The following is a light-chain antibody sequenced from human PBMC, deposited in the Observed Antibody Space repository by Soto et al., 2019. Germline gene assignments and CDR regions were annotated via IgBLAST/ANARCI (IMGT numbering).Light chain of an antibody. CDR1: QSVTSSY. Sequence: EIVLTQSPGTLSLSPGARATLSCRASQSVTSSYLAWYQQKPGQAPRLLIYGASSRATGIPDRFSGSGSGTDFTLTISRLEPEDFAVYYCQQYGNSPRVTFGGGTKVEIK. CDR3: QQYGNSPRVT. CDR2: GAS. V-gene: IGKV3-20*01. J-gene: IGKJ4*01.